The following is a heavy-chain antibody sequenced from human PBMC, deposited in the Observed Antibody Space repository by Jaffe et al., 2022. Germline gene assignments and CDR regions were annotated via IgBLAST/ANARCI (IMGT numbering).Heavy chain of an antibody. V-gene: IGHV3-73*02. Sequence: EVQLVESGGGLVQPGGSLKLSCTASGFTFSGSIMHWVRQASGKGLEWVGRIRSKPNNYATAYAASVKGRFTISRDDSKNTAYLQMNSLKSEDTAIYFCTRAHDYGDYLANFDIWGQGTMVTVSS. CDR1: GFTFSGSI. CDR3: TRAHDYGDYLANFDI. J-gene: IGHJ3*02. D-gene: IGHD4-17*01. CDR2: IRSKPNNYAT.